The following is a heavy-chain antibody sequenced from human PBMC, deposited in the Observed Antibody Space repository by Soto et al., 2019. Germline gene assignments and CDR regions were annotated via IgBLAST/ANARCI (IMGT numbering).Heavy chain of an antibody. J-gene: IGHJ4*02. CDR2: IWYDGSNK. CDR3: ARDRSSLRNGDLLY. V-gene: IGHV3-33*01. D-gene: IGHD7-27*01. CDR1: GFTFSSYG. Sequence: QVQLVESGGGVVQPGRSLRLSCAASGFTFSSYGMHWVRQAPGKGLEWVAVIWYDGSNKYYADSVKGRFTISRDNSKNTLYLQMNSLRAKDTAVYYCARDRSSLRNGDLLYWGQGPLVTVSS.